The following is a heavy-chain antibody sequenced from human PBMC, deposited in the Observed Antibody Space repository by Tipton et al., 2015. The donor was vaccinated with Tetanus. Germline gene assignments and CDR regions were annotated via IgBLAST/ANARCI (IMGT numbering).Heavy chain of an antibody. D-gene: IGHD5-18*01. CDR3: ARGGGFVGQLWLNFDY. V-gene: IGHV4-4*07. Sequence: TLSLTCTVSGGSISSYYWSWIRQPAGKGLEWIGRIYTSGSTNYNPSPKSRVTMSVDTSKNQFSLKLSSVTAADTAVYYCARGGGFVGQLWLNFDYWGQGTLVTVSS. CDR1: GGSISSYY. CDR2: IYTSGST. J-gene: IGHJ4*02.